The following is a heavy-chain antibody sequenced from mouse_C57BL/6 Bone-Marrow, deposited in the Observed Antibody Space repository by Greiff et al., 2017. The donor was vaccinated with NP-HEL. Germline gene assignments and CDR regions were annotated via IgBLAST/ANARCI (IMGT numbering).Heavy chain of an antibody. CDR3: ARYRASTGTRAMDD. V-gene: IGHV1-7*01. CDR2: INPSSGYT. J-gene: IGHJ4*01. D-gene: IGHD4-1*02. CDR1: GYTFTSYW. Sequence: VQLQQSGAELAKPGASVKLSCKASGYTFTSYWMHWVKQRPGQGLEWIGYINPSSGYTKYNQKFKDKATLTADKSSGTAYMQLSSLTYEDSAVYYCARYRASTGTRAMDDWGQGTSVTVSS.